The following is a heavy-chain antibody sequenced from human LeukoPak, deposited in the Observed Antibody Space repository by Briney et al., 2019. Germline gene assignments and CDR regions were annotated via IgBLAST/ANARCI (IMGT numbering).Heavy chain of an antibody. CDR1: GGSISSSSYY. J-gene: IGHJ5*02. V-gene: IGHV4-39*07. CDR3: ARSPQGTATTANWLDP. D-gene: IGHD4-17*01. Sequence: SETLSLTCTVSGGSISSSSYYWGWIRQPPGKGLEWIGSMSYSGRTYYNPSLKTRVTVSLDTSKNQFSLNLISVTAADTAVYYCARSPQGTATTANWLDPWGQGTLVTVSS. CDR2: MSYSGRT.